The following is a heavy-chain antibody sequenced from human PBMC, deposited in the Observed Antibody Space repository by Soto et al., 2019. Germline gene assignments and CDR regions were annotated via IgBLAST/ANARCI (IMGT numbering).Heavy chain of an antibody. CDR1: GGTFSSYA. CDR2: IIPIFGTA. V-gene: IGHV1-69*05. J-gene: IGHJ4*02. Sequence: SVKVSCKASGGTFSSYAISWVRQAPGQGLEWTGGIIPIFGTANYAQKFQGRVTMTRDTSTSTVYMELSSLRSEDTAVYYCATRDPGHYWGQGTLVTVSS. CDR3: ATRDPGHY.